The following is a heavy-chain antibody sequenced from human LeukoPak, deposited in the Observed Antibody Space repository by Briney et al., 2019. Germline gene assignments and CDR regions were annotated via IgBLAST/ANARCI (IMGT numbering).Heavy chain of an antibody. J-gene: IGHJ4*02. CDR1: GDSASSNAVG. V-gene: IGHV6-1*01. D-gene: IGHD7-27*01. Sequence: SQTLSLTCAISGDSASSNAVGWHWIRQSPSRGLEWLGRTYYRSTWYNDYAISLKSRITINSDTSKNQFSLQLNSVIPEDTAVYYCARSQHWGYEYWGQGTLVTVSS. CDR3: ARSQHWGYEY. CDR2: TYYRSTWYN.